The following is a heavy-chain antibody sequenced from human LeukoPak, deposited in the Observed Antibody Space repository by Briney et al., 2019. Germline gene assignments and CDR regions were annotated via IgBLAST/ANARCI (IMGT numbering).Heavy chain of an antibody. CDR1: GFTFSSYS. D-gene: IGHD6-25*01. CDR2: ISSSSSYI. Sequence: GGSLRLSCAASGFTFSSYSMNWVRQAPGKGLEWVSSISSSSSYIYYADSVKGRFTISRDNAKNSLYPQMNSLRAEDTAVYYCARDRKGFPGSGGAFDIWGQGTMVTVSS. V-gene: IGHV3-21*01. J-gene: IGHJ3*02. CDR3: ARDRKGFPGSGGAFDI.